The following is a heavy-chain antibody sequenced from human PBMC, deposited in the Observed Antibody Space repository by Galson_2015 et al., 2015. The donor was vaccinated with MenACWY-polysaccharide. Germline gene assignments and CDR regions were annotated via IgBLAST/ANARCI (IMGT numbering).Heavy chain of an antibody. J-gene: IGHJ3*02. CDR3: ARDYHGRGVETTISLKNDAFDI. V-gene: IGHV3-74*01. D-gene: IGHD5-18*01. CDR2: ISTDGSST. CDR1: GFTFNSYW. Sequence: SLRLSCAVSGFTFNSYWMHWVRQAPGEGLVWVSRISTDGSSTSYADSVKGRFTISRDNAKNTLYLQMNSLRADDTAVYYCARDYHGRGVETTISLKNDAFDIWGQGTMVPVSS.